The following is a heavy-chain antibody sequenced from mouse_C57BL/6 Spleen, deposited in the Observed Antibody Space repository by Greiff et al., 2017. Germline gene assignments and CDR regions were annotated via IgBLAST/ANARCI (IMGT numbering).Heavy chain of an antibody. D-gene: IGHD1-1*01. CDR2: INPSTGGT. J-gene: IGHJ3*01. V-gene: IGHV1-42*01. Sequence: VQLQQSGPELVKPGASVKISCKASGYSFTGYYMNWVKQSPEKSLEWIGEINPSTGGTTYNQKFKGKATLTVDKSSTTAYMQLKSLTSEDSAVYYCARSGNYQCFAYWVQGTLLTVSA. CDR1: GYSFTGYY. CDR3: ARSGNYQCFAY.